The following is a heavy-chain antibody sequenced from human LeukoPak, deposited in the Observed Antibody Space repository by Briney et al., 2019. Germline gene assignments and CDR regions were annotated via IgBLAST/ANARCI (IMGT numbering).Heavy chain of an antibody. Sequence: GGSLRLSCAASGFTFSSYGMHWVRQAPGKGLEWVAVISYDGSNKYYADSVKGRFTISRDNSKNTLYLQMNSLRAEDTAVYYCAKNGDRGAYCSGGSCYPYYYYNMDVWGKGTTVTISS. CDR3: AKNGDRGAYCSGGSCYPYYYYNMDV. V-gene: IGHV3-30*18. J-gene: IGHJ6*03. D-gene: IGHD2-15*01. CDR2: ISYDGSNK. CDR1: GFTFSSYG.